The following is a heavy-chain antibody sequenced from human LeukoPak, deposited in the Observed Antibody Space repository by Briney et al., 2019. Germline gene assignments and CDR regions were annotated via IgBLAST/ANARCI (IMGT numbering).Heavy chain of an antibody. D-gene: IGHD4-23*01. CDR3: ARDRGYSTFDY. CDR1: GFTFSSYS. Sequence: PGGSLRLSCAASGFTFSSYSMNWVRQAPGKGLEWVSYISSSSSTIYYADSVKGRFTISRDNAKNSPYPQMNSLRVEDTAVYYCARDRGYSTFDYWGQGTLVTVSS. J-gene: IGHJ4*02. CDR2: ISSSSSTI. V-gene: IGHV3-48*04.